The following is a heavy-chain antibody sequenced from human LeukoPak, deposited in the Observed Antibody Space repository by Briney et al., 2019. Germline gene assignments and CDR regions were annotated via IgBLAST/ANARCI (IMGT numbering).Heavy chain of an antibody. D-gene: IGHD3-10*01. Sequence: GGSLRLSCAASGFTFSSYWMNWARQAPGKGLEWVASINHNGNVNYYVDSVKGRFTISRDNAKSSLFLQMNSLRGEDTAVYYCASLGLRGGWGQGTLVTVSS. CDR3: ASLGLRGG. CDR1: GFTFSSYW. J-gene: IGHJ4*02. V-gene: IGHV3-7*03. CDR2: INHNGNVN.